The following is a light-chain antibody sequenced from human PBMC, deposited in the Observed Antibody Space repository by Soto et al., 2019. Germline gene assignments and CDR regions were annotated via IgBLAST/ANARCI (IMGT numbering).Light chain of an antibody. J-gene: IGLJ3*02. CDR3: AAWDDSLKGVV. CDR1: HSNIGNNA. Sequence: QSVLTQPPSVSEAPRQTVTISCSGSHSNIGNNAVHWYQQFPGQAPRLLIYYDNLRPSGVSDRFSGSRSGTSASLAISTIQSEDEAQYHCAAWDDSLKGVVFGGGTKVTVL. V-gene: IGLV1-36*01. CDR2: YDN.